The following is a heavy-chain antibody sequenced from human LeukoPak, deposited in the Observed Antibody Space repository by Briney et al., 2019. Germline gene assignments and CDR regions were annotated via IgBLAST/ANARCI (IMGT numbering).Heavy chain of an antibody. CDR2: ISGSGGST. CDR1: GFIFSNYA. Sequence: GGSLRLSCAVSGFIFSNYAMSWVRQAPGKGLEWVSTISGSGGSTYYADSVKGRFTISRDNSKNTLFLQMNSLRAEDTAVYYCAKETYSSGWYPYFDYWGQGTLVTVSS. J-gene: IGHJ4*02. V-gene: IGHV3-23*01. D-gene: IGHD6-19*01. CDR3: AKETYSSGWYPYFDY.